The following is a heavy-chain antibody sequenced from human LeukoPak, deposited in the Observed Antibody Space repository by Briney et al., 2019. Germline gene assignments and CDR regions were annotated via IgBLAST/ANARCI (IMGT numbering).Heavy chain of an antibody. Sequence: PSQTLFLTCTVSGGSISSGSYYWSWIRQPAGKGLEWIGRIYTSGSTNYNPSLQSRVTISIDTSKNQFSLKLRFVTAADTAVYYCARVRCSGGSCPYYYYYYYMDVWGKGTTVTVSS. V-gene: IGHV4-61*02. CDR3: ARVRCSGGSCPYYYYYYYMDV. J-gene: IGHJ6*03. CDR2: IYTSGST. CDR1: GGSISSGSYY. D-gene: IGHD2-15*01.